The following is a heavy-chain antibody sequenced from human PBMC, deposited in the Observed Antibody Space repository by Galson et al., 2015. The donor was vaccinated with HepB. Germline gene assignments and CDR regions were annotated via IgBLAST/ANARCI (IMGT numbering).Heavy chain of an antibody. V-gene: IGHV5-10-1*01. D-gene: IGHD2-15*01. CDR1: GYSFTSYW. CDR3: ARHGVDCSGGSCYSSNPTLRLYYYYGMDV. CDR2: IDPSDSYT. Sequence: QSGAEVKKPGESLRISCTGSGYSFTSYWISWVRQMPGKGLEWMGRIDPSDSYTNYSPSFQGHVTISADKSISTAYLQWSSLKASDTAMYYCARHGVDCSGGSCYSSNPTLRLYYYYGMDVWGQGTTVTVSS. J-gene: IGHJ6*02.